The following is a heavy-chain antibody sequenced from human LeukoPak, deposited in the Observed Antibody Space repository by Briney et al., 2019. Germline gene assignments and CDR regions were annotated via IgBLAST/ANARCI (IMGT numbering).Heavy chain of an antibody. CDR1: GYTFTSYG. D-gene: IGHD2-8*01. V-gene: IGHV1-18*01. CDR3: ARDFEERWVGYCTNGVCYKDYYYYYMDV. CDR2: ISAYNGNT. Sequence: ASVKVSCKASGYTFTSYGISWVRQAPGQGLEWMGWISAYNGNTNYAQKFQGRVTITTDESTSTAYMELSSLRSEDTAVYYCARDFEERWVGYCTNGVCYKDYYYYYMDVWGKGTTVTVSS. J-gene: IGHJ6*03.